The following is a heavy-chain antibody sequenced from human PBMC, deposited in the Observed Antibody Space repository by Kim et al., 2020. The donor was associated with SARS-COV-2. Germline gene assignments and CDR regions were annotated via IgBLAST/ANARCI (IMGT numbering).Heavy chain of an antibody. D-gene: IGHD6-19*01. J-gene: IGHJ6*02. CDR2: IYGNDQK. CDR3: AHDSPGLYGFDV. CDR1: EFSLTTGGVG. Sequence: SGPTLVNPTQTLTLTCVFSEFSLTTGGVGVAWVRQPPGKALEWPALIYGNDQKWYSPSLKRRLTIAKDASNNQVVLTLTNMRPVDAGTYYCAHDSPGLYGFDVWGQGTTVTVSS. V-gene: IGHV2-5*01.